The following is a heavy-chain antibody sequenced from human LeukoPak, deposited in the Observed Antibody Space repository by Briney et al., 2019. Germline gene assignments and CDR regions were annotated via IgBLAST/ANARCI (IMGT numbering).Heavy chain of an antibody. CDR2: INSDGSST. V-gene: IGHV3-74*01. CDR3: TTVLSSNLYNRCDS. Sequence: PGGSLRLSCAASGFTFSSYWMHWVRQSPGKGLVWVSGINSDGSSTSYADSVKGRFTISRDNAKNTLYLQMNSLGAEDTAVYYRTTVLSSNLYNRCDSWGQGTLVTVSS. J-gene: IGHJ4*02. CDR1: GFTFSSYW. D-gene: IGHD6-13*01.